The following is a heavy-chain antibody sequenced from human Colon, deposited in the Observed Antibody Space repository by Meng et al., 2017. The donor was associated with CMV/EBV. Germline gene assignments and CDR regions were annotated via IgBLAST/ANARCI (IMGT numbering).Heavy chain of an antibody. J-gene: IGHJ4*02. V-gene: IGHV1-18*01. CDR2: ISVYHGNT. CDR1: GYRFTSYG. D-gene: IGHD3-16*01. Sequence: ASVKVSCKASGYRFTSYGIDWVRQAPGQGLEWMGWISVYHGNTAYAHKFQDRVTMTTDTSTGTAYMELRRLTSDDTAVYYCAKGLSASQYYFDSWGQGTLVTVSS. CDR3: AKGLSASQYYFDS.